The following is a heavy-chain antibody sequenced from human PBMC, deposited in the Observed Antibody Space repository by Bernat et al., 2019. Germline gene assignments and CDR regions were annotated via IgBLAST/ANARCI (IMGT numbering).Heavy chain of an antibody. J-gene: IGHJ6*02. CDR1: GGSISSSSYY. Sequence: QLQLQESGPGLVKPSETLSLTCTVSGGSISSSSYYWGWIRQPPGKGLEWIGSIYYSGSTYYNPSLKSRVTISVDTSKNQFSLKLSSVTAADTAVYYCARHTGAKVGVDYGMDVWGQGTTVTVSS. CDR2: IYYSGST. D-gene: IGHD1-26*01. CDR3: ARHTGAKVGVDYGMDV. V-gene: IGHV4-39*01.